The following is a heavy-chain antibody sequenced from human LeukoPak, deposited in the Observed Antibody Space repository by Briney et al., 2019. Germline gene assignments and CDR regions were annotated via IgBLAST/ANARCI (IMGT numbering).Heavy chain of an antibody. J-gene: IGHJ3*02. D-gene: IGHD3-16*02. V-gene: IGHV3-7*01. CDR2: IKQDGSEK. CDR3: AGSGGVIASDAFDI. Sequence: PGGSLRLSCAASGFTFSSYAMSWVRQAPGKGLEWVANIKQDGSEKYYVDSVKGRFTISRDNAKNSLYLQMNSLRAEDTAVYYCAGSGGVIASDAFDIWGQGTMVTVSS. CDR1: GFTFSSYA.